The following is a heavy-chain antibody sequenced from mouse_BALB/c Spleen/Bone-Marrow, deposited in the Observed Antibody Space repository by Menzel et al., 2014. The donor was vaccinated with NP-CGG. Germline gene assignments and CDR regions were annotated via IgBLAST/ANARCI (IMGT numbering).Heavy chain of an antibody. CDR2: IHPNSGNT. J-gene: IGHJ2*01. V-gene: IGHV1S130*01. CDR3: ARGGFDY. Sequence: VQLQQSGSVLVRPGASVKLSCKASGYTFXSSWMHWAKQRPGQGLEWIGEIHPNSGNTNYNEKFKGKATLTVDTSSSTAYVDLSSLTSEDSAVYYCARGGFDYWGQGTTLTVSS. CDR1: GYTFXSSW.